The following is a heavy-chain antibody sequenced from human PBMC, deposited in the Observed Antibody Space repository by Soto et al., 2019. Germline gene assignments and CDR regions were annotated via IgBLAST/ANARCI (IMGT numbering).Heavy chain of an antibody. J-gene: IGHJ4*02. CDR1: GFTFSSYG. CDR3: AKGVSFCSGGSCTIDY. Sequence: QVQLVESGGGVVQPGRSLRLSCAASGFTFSSYGMHWVRQAPGKGLEWVAVISYDGSNKYYADSVKGRFTISRDNSKNQLYLQMNSLRAEDTAVYYCAKGVSFCSGGSCTIDYWGQGTLFTVSS. CDR2: ISYDGSNK. V-gene: IGHV3-30*18. D-gene: IGHD2-15*01.